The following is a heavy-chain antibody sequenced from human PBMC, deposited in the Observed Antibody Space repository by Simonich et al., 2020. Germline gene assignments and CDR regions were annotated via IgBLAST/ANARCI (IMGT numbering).Heavy chain of an antibody. Sequence: GAEVKKPGASVKVSCKASGYTFTGYYMHWVRQALGQGPEGRGRINPNSGGTNYAQKFQGRVTMTRDTSISTAYMELSRLRSDDTAVYYCARVPGIYYYYGMDVWGQGTTVTVSS. CDR2: INPNSGGT. J-gene: IGHJ6*02. V-gene: IGHV1-2*06. CDR3: ARVPGIYYYYGMDV. CDR1: GYTFTGYY. D-gene: IGHD3-10*01.